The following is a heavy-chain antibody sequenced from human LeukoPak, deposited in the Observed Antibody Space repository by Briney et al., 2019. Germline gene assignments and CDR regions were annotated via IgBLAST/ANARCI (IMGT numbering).Heavy chain of an antibody. CDR3: ARDSGSGNNDY. V-gene: IGHV1-3*01. CDR1: GYTLTSYA. CDR2: INAGNGNT. D-gene: IGHD1-26*01. J-gene: IGHJ4*02. Sequence: ASVKVSCKASGYTLTSYAMHWVRQAPGQRLEWMGWINAGNGNTKYSQNFQGRVTFISNTSATTAFMELSSLRSEDAAVYYCARDSGSGNNDYWGQGTLVTVSS.